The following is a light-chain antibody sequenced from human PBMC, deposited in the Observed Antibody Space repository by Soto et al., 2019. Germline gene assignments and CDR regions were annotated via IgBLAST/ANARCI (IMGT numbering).Light chain of an antibody. CDR3: QQYYSTPQT. CDR2: GAS. J-gene: IGKJ1*01. Sequence: EVVLTQSPGTLSLSPGERATLSCRASQSVSSTYLAWYQQRPGQAPRLLIYGASTRATDIPDRISGSGSGTDFTLTVSRLEPEDFAVYYCQQYYSTPQTFGQGTKVEI. V-gene: IGKV3-20*01. CDR1: QSVSSTY.